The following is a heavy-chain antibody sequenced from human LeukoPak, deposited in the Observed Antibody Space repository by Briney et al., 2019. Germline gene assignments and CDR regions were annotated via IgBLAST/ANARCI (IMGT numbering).Heavy chain of an antibody. CDR1: GFTFSSYA. CDR2: ISGSGVGT. Sequence: PGGSLRLSCAASGFTFSSYAMSWVRQAPGKGLEWVSVISGSGVGTYYADSLKGRFTISRDNAKNSLYLQMNSLRAEDTALYYCARGSTHYDVLTGYHYYFDYWGQGTLVTVSS. V-gene: IGHV3-23*01. J-gene: IGHJ4*02. D-gene: IGHD3-9*01. CDR3: ARGSTHYDVLTGYHYYFDY.